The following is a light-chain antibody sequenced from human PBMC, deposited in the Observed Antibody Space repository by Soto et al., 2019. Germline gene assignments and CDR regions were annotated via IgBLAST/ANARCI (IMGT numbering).Light chain of an antibody. CDR2: DVT. CDR1: SSDVGGYNY. J-gene: IGLJ1*01. CDR3: CSDVGSYSYV. V-gene: IGLV2-11*01. Sequence: QSALTQPRSVSXXPGQSVAISCTGTSSDVGGYNYVSWYQQHPGKAPKLMIYDVTKRPSGVPDRFSGSKSGNTASLTISGLQAEDEADYYCCSDVGSYSYVFGTGTKLTVL.